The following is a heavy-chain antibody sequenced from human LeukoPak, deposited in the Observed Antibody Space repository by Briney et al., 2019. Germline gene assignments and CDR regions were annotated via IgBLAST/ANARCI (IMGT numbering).Heavy chain of an antibody. Sequence: ASVKVSCKASGYTFTSYGISWVRQAPGQGLEGMGWISAYNGNTNYAQKLQGRVTMTTDTSTSTAYMELRSLRSDDTAVYYCARGSKFGLRSDYFDYWGQGTLVTVSS. CDR2: ISAYNGNT. CDR3: ARGSKFGLRSDYFDY. V-gene: IGHV1-18*01. J-gene: IGHJ4*02. D-gene: IGHD4-17*01. CDR1: GYTFTSYG.